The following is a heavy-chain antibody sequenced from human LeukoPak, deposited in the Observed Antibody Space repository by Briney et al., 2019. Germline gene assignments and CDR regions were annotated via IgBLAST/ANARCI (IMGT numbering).Heavy chain of an antibody. D-gene: IGHD5-24*01. Sequence: ASETLSLTCSVSGYSINSGYYWGWIRQPPGKGLEWIGSMYHSGSTYYNPSLKSRVTISVDTSKNQFSLKLSSVTAADTAVYYCARGYGYNSEYWGQGTLVTVSP. V-gene: IGHV4-38-2*02. CDR3: ARGYGYNSEY. CDR2: MYHSGST. J-gene: IGHJ4*02. CDR1: GYSINSGYY.